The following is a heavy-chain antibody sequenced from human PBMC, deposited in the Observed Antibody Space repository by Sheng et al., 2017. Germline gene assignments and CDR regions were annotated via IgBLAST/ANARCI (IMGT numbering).Heavy chain of an antibody. J-gene: IGHJ4*02. CDR2: ISHSGSTI. CDR1: GFTFNLHE. D-gene: IGHD5-18*01. Sequence: VEILESGGGVVQPGRSLRLSCAASGFTFNLHEMNWVRQAPGKGLEWVSYISHSGSTILYADSVEGRFTISRDNARNSLSLQMNSLRGEDTAVYYCARDGLLHSYGQGYLDYWGQGALVTVSS. CDR3: ARDGLLHSYGQGYLDY. V-gene: IGHV3-48*03.